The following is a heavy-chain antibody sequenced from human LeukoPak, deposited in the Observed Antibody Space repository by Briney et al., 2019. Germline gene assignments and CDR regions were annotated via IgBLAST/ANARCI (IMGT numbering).Heavy chain of an antibody. D-gene: IGHD6-13*01. V-gene: IGHV3-23*01. CDR2: ISGSGGST. Sequence: GGSLRLSCAASGFTFSSYAMSWVRQAPGKGLEXXSAISGSGGSTYYADSVKGRFTISRDNSKNTLYLQMNSLRAEDTAVYYCAKEIAAAGRGYFQHWGQGTLVTVSS. CDR3: AKEIAAAGRGYFQH. J-gene: IGHJ1*01. CDR1: GFTFSSYA.